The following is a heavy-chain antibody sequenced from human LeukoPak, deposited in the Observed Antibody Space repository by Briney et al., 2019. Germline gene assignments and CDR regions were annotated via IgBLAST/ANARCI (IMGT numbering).Heavy chain of an antibody. CDR1: GFTFSNYA. J-gene: IGHJ4*02. D-gene: IGHD6-13*01. CDR2: ISWNSGSI. Sequence: GGSLRLSCAASGFTFSNYAMHWVRQAPGKGLEWVSGISWNSGSIGYADSVKGRFTISRDNAKNSLYLQMNSLRAEDTALYYCAKDSSSWTTNFDYWGQGTLVTVSS. CDR3: AKDSSSWTTNFDY. V-gene: IGHV3-9*01.